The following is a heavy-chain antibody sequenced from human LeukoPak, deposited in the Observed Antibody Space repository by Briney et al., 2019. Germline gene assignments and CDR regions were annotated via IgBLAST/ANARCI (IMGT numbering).Heavy chain of an antibody. D-gene: IGHD5-18*01. CDR2: IYYSGNA. CDR1: GGSISSTSYY. Sequence: SETLSLTCSVSGGSISSTSYYWGWIRQPPGKGLEWIGSIYYSGNAYYNPSLKSRVTISVDTSKNQFSLKLSSVTAADTAVYYCACAAGYSYDNWFGPWGQGTLVTVSS. CDR3: ACAAGYSYDNWFGP. J-gene: IGHJ5*02. V-gene: IGHV4-39*01.